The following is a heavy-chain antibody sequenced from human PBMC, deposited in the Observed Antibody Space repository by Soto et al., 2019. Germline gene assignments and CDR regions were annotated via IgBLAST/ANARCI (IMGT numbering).Heavy chain of an antibody. Sequence: GGSLRLSCAASGFTFSRYAMDWFRQAPGKGLEWVSAISGSGGKTYYADSVKGRFTISRDSSKNTLYLQMNSLRAEDTAVYYCAKDYDDLRYYFDYWGQGTLVTVSS. CDR3: AKDYDDLRYYFDY. CDR1: GFTFSRYA. V-gene: IGHV3-23*01. D-gene: IGHD3-16*01. CDR2: ISGSGGKT. J-gene: IGHJ4*02.